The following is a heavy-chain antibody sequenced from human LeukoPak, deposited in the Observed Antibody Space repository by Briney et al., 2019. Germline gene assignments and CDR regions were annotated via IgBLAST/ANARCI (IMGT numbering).Heavy chain of an antibody. J-gene: IGHJ4*02. CDR1: GSTFRNYG. CDR3: AKSDTPWGSWYYFDS. V-gene: IGHV3-23*01. Sequence: PGGSLRLSCAVSGSTFRNYGMSWVRQAPGKGLEWVSSINNSGGATYYADSVKGRFTISRDNSKNTLYLQMNSLRVEDTAVYYCAKSDTPWGSWYYFDSWGQGTLVTVSS. CDR2: INNSGGAT. D-gene: IGHD6-13*01.